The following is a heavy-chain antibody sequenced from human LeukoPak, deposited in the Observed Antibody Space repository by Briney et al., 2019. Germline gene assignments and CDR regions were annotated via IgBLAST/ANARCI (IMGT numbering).Heavy chain of an antibody. Sequence: PGGSLRLFCAASGFTVSSNYMSWVRQAPGKGLEWVSVIYSGGSTYYADSVKGRFTISRDNSKNTLYLQMNSLRAEDTAVYYCARDWSHRCFDYWGQGTLVTVSS. CDR3: ARDWSHRCFDY. J-gene: IGHJ4*02. D-gene: IGHD3-3*01. V-gene: IGHV3-53*01. CDR1: GFTVSSNY. CDR2: IYSGGST.